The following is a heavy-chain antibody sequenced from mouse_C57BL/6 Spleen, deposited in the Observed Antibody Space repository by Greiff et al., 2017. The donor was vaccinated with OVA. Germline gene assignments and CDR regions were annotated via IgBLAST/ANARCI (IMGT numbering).Heavy chain of an antibody. CDR2: IKPSNVGT. J-gene: IGHJ1*03. D-gene: IGHD1-1*01. V-gene: IGHV1-53*01. CDR3: ARSNLLPGYFDV. CDR1: GYTFTSYW. Sequence: QVQLQQPGTELVKPGASVKLSCKASGYTFTSYWMHWVWGRAVQGLEWRGNIKPSNVGTNYNEKFKSKATLTVDKSSSTAYMQLSSLTSEDSAVYYCARSNLLPGYFDVWGTGTTVTVSS.